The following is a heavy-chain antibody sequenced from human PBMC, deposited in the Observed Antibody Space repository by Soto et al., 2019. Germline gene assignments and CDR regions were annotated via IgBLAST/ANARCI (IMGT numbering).Heavy chain of an antibody. CDR2: IIPIFGTA. Sequence: SVKVSCKASGGTFSSYAISWVRQAPGQGLEWMGGIIPIFGTANYAQKFQGRVTITADESTSTAYMELSSLRSEDTDVYYCATNRWGAYGMDVWGQGTTVTVSS. CDR3: ATNRWGAYGMDV. V-gene: IGHV1-69*13. J-gene: IGHJ6*02. CDR1: GGTFSSYA. D-gene: IGHD3-16*01.